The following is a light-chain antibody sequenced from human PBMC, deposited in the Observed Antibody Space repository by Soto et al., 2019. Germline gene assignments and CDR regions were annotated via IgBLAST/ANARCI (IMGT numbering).Light chain of an antibody. J-gene: IGKJ4*01. CDR2: AAS. V-gene: IGKV1-39*01. CDR3: QQSYSTPLA. CDR1: QSISSF. Sequence: DIQMTQSPSSLSASVGDRVTITCRASQSISSFLNWYRQKPGKAPELLIYAASRLQSGVPSRFSGSGSGTDFTITISRLQPEDFATYYCQQSYSTPLAFGGGTKVEIK.